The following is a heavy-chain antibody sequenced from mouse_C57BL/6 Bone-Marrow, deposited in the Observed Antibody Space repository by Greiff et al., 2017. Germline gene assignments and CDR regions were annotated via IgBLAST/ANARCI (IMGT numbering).Heavy chain of an antibody. CDR1: GFTFSDAW. J-gene: IGHJ3*01. CDR3: TPFAY. V-gene: IGHV6-6*01. Sequence: EVKLEESGGGLVQPGGSMKLSCAASGFTFSDAWMDWVRQSPETGLEWVAEIRNKANNPATYYAESVKGRFTISRDDSKSSVYLQMNSLRAEDTGIYYCTPFAYWGQGTLVTVSA. CDR2: IRNKANNPAT.